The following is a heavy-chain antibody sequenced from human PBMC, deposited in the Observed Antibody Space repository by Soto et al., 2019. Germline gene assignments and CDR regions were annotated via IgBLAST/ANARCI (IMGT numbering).Heavy chain of an antibody. CDR2: IYHSGST. V-gene: IGHV4-4*02. J-gene: IGHJ3*02. CDR3: ASKFGQLLADAFDI. Sequence: PSETLSLTCAVSGDSISRNYWWSWVRQLPGKGLEWIGEIYHSGSTIYNPSLQSRVTLSVDKSKNEFSLKMSSVTAADTAMYYCASKFGQLLADAFDIWGQGTMVTVS. CDR1: GDSISRNYW. D-gene: IGHD3-10*01.